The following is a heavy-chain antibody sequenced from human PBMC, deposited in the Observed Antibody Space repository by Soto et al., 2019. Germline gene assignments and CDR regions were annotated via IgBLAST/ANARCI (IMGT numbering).Heavy chain of an antibody. Sequence: SGTLALACTVCGGSISSRSYYWGWIRQPPGKGLEWIGSIYYSGSTYYNPSLKSRVTISVDTSKNQFSLKLSSVTAADTAVYYCARQGVYSSGWYDFDYWGQGTLVTVSS. D-gene: IGHD6-19*01. CDR1: GGSISSRSYY. J-gene: IGHJ4*02. V-gene: IGHV4-39*01. CDR3: ARQGVYSSGWYDFDY. CDR2: IYYSGST.